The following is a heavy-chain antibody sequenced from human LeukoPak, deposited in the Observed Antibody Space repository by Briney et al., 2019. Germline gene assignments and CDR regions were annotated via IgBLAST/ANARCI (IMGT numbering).Heavy chain of an antibody. CDR3: ATDGAGFDT. CDR2: INIGGTNT. CDR1: GFTFNDYY. J-gene: IGHJ5*02. Sequence: PGGSLRLSCAASGFTFNDYYMSWIRQAPGKGLEWLSYINIGGTNTHYAESVKGRFTISRDNAKKSLYLEMNNLRAEDTAVYYCATDGAGFDTWGQGVLVTVSS. V-gene: IGHV3-11*01.